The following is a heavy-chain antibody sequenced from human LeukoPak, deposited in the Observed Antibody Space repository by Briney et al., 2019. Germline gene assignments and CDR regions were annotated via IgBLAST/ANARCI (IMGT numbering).Heavy chain of an antibody. CDR3: ARHGRRYCSGGSCPKNYYYYMDV. Sequence: SETLSLTCAVYGGSFSGYYWSWIRQPPGKVLEWIGEINHSGSTNYNPSLKSRVTISVDTSKNQFSLKLSSVTAADTAVYYCARHGRRYCSGGSCPKNYYYYMDVWGKGTTVTISS. J-gene: IGHJ6*03. D-gene: IGHD2-15*01. CDR2: INHSGST. V-gene: IGHV4-34*01. CDR1: GGSFSGYY.